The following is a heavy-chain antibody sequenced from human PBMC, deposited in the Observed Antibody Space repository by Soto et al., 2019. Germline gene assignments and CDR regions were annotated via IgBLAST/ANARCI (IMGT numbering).Heavy chain of an antibody. Sequence: GGSLRLSCAASGFTFSNAWMSWVRQAPGKGLEWVGRIKSKTDGGTTDYAAPVKGRFTMSRDDSKNTLYLQMNSLKTEDTAVYYCTTAYYYGSGSYYRYYYYYYMDVWGKGTTVTVSS. CDR3: TTAYYYGSGSYYRYYYYYYMDV. V-gene: IGHV3-15*01. CDR2: IKSKTDGGTT. CDR1: GFTFSNAW. J-gene: IGHJ6*03. D-gene: IGHD3-10*01.